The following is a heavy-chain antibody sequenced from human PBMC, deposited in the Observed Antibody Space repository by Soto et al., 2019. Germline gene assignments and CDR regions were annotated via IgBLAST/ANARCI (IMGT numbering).Heavy chain of an antibody. D-gene: IGHD2-15*01. V-gene: IGHV3-49*04. Sequence: GGSPGLSCTGSGFTFRDDDMSWVRQAPGKGLEWVGLIRSKAVGGATEYAAAVKDRFNISRDDSKDIAYLQMNSLKTEDTAVYYGSRDRRCHDIKGWAYYSRMAVGGQGNRVTFSS. CDR3: SRDRRCHDIKGWAYYSRMAV. J-gene: IGHJ6*02. CDR1: GFTFRDDD. CDR2: IRSKAVGGAT.